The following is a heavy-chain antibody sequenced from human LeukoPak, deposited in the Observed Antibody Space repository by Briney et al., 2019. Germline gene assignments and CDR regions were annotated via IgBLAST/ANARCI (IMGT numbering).Heavy chain of an antibody. Sequence: GTSLRLSCAASGFTSSSYAMHWVRQAPGKGLEWVAVMSFDGSQIYYADFVKGRFTISRDNSKSTLYLQMNSLRTEDTAVYYCAREEYDYALGAFDYWGQGTLVTVSS. CDR3: AREEYDYALGAFDY. J-gene: IGHJ4*02. CDR2: MSFDGSQI. CDR1: GFTSSSYA. D-gene: IGHD4/OR15-4a*01. V-gene: IGHV3-30*04.